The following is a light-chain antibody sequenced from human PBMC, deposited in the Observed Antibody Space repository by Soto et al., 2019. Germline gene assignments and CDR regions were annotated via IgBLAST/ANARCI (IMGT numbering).Light chain of an antibody. J-gene: IGLJ2*01. CDR2: LDSDGSH. Sequence: QSVLAQSPSASASLGASVKLTCTLSSGHSTYAIAWHQQHPEKGPRYLMKLDSDGSHSKGDGIPDRFSGSSSGAERYLTISSLQSEDEADYYCQTWGAGFRVFGGGTKVTVL. CDR3: QTWGAGFRV. CDR1: SGHSTYA. V-gene: IGLV4-69*02.